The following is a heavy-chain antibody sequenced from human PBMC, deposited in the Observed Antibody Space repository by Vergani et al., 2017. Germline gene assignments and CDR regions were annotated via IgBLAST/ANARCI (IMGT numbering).Heavy chain of an antibody. CDR2: ISFDASNE. J-gene: IGHJ5*02. CDR3: ARDITASVKSPPHPVWFDP. Sequence: QVQLVESGGGVVRPGGSLRLTCAASGFSLITNAMHWVRQVPGKGLEWLAVISFDASNEEIAQSVKGRFTISRDNVKNVLFLQMENLRAADTGVYFCARDITASVKSPPHPVWFDPWGQGAIVTVSS. CDR1: GFSLITNA. V-gene: IGHV3-33*08. D-gene: IGHD4-17*01.